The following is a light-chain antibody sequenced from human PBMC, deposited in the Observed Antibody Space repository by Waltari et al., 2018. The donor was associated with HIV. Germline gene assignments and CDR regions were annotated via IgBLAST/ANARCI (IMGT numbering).Light chain of an antibody. CDR1: TSNVRSNF. CDR2: RDN. CDR3: ATWDGSLGGAYV. J-gene: IGLJ1*01. V-gene: IGLV1-47*01. Sequence: QSVLTQPPSASGTPGQRVTISCSGTTSNVRSNFVSWYQQLPGTAPKLLIYRDNRRPSGVPDRFSGSKSGASASLAISGLRSEDEGDYYCATWDGSLGGAYVFGAGTKVSVL.